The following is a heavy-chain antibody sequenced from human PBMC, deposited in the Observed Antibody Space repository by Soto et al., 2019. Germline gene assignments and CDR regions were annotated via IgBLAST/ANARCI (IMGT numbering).Heavy chain of an antibody. D-gene: IGHD2-2*01. V-gene: IGHV4-34*01. Sequence: PSETQSLTCAVYGGYISGYYWSWIRQPPGKGLEWIGEINHSGSTNYNPSLKSRVTISVDTSKNQFSLKLSSVAAADTAVYYCARGSTSLYCSSTSCYRRSYNWFDPWGRGTLVTVSS. CDR2: INHSGST. CDR1: GGYISGYY. J-gene: IGHJ5*02. CDR3: ARGSTSLYCSSTSCYRRSYNWFDP.